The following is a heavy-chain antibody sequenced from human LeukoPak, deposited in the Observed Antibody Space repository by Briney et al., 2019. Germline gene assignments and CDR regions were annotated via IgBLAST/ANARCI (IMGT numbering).Heavy chain of an antibody. V-gene: IGHV4-59*12. CDR2: IYYSGST. CDR1: GGSISSYY. D-gene: IGHD6-6*01. Sequence: SETLSLTCSVSGGSISSYYWSCIRQPPGKGLDWIGYIYYSGSTNYNPSLKSRVTISVDTSKNQFSLKLSSVTAAATAVYYCARDKGPEYSNRIGVFDPWGQETLVTVS. CDR3: ARDKGPEYSNRIGVFDP. J-gene: IGHJ5*02.